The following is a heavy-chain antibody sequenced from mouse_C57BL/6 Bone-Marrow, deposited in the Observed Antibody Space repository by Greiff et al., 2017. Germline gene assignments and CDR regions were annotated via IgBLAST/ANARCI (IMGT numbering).Heavy chain of an antibody. J-gene: IGHJ1*03. CDR3: SRAYYRNYPDWYFDV. D-gene: IGHD2-5*01. CDR1: GYTFTDYN. CDR2: INPNNGGT. Sequence: EVQLQQSGPELVKPGASVKIPCKASGYTFTDYNMDWVKQSHGKSLEWIGDINPNNGGTIYNQKFTGKATLTVDKSSSTAYMELRSLTSEDTAVYYCSRAYYRNYPDWYFDVWGTGTTVTVSS. V-gene: IGHV1-18*01.